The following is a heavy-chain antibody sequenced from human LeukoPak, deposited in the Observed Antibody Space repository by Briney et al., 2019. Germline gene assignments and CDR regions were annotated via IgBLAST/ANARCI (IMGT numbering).Heavy chain of an antibody. CDR1: GFTVSSNY. D-gene: IGHD1-26*01. V-gene: IGHV3-7*01. CDR3: ARGGAPDN. Sequence: PGGSLRLSCAASGFTVSSNYMSWVRQAPGKGLEWVANINQDGGKKYYVDSVRGRFAVSRDNAENSVYLQMNSLRAEDTALYYCARGGAPDNWGQGTLVTVSS. CDR2: INQDGGKK. J-gene: IGHJ4*02.